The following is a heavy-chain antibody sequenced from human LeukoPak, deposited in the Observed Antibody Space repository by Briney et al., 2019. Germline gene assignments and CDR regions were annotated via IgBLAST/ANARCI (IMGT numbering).Heavy chain of an antibody. J-gene: IGHJ3*02. CDR3: ATDASAAMSRVTPLDAFDI. Sequence: PGGSLRLSCAASGFTFSSYSMNWVRQAPGKGLEWVSAISGSGGSTYYADSVKGRFTISRDNSKNTLYLQMNSLRAKDTAVYYCATDASAAMSRVTPLDAFDIWGQGTMVTVSS. CDR2: ISGSGGST. V-gene: IGHV3-23*01. CDR1: GFTFSSYS. D-gene: IGHD2-2*01.